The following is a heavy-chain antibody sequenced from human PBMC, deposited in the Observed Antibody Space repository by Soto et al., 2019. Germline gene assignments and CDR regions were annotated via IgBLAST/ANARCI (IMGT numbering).Heavy chain of an antibody. Sequence: GGSLRLSCTASGFTFDSYGMSWVRQAPGKGLEWVSSISRGGGTTYYADSVKGRFTPSRDNSKNTLYLQMKRLRAEDTAIYYCAKDRADCGGDCYFFDYWGQGVQVTVSS. J-gene: IGHJ4*02. D-gene: IGHD2-21*02. CDR2: ISRGGGTT. V-gene: IGHV3-23*01. CDR3: AKDRADCGGDCYFFDY. CDR1: GFTFDSYG.